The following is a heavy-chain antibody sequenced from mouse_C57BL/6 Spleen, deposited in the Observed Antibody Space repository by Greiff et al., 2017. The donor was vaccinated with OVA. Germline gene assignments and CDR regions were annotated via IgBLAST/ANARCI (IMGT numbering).Heavy chain of an antibody. CDR3: ARQLRLRPYYAMDY. CDR2: ISSGGSYP. D-gene: IGHD3-2*02. J-gene: IGHJ4*01. V-gene: IGHV5-6*01. Sequence: EVQGVESGGDLVKPGGSLKLSCAASGFTFSSYGMSWVRQTPDKRLEWVATISSGGSYPYYPDSVKGRFTISRDNAKNTLYLQMSSLKSEDTAMYYCARQLRLRPYYAMDYWGQGTSVTGSS. CDR1: GFTFSSYG.